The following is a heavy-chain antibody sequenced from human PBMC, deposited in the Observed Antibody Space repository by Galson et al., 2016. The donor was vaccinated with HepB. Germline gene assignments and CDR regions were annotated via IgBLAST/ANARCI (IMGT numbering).Heavy chain of an antibody. J-gene: IGHJ6*02. CDR2: ISGRGSST. CDR3: ARGPPYYDYWSGYYGMDV. V-gene: IGHV3-23*01. Sequence: SLRLSCAGSGFTFSSYAMSWVRQAPGKGLEWVSVISGRGSSTYYADSVKGRFTISRDNFKNTLFLQMNSLRAEDTAVYYCARGPPYYDYWSGYYGMDVWGQGTTVTVSS. D-gene: IGHD3-3*01. CDR1: GFTFSSYA.